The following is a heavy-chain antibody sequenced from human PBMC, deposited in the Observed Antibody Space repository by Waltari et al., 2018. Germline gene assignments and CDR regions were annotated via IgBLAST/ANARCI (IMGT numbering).Heavy chain of an antibody. D-gene: IGHD6-13*01. CDR2: IYYSGST. CDR1: GGSISSSSYY. CDR3: ARNIAAGTRIGY. V-gene: IGHV4-39*01. Sequence: QLQLQESGPGLVKPSETLSLTCTVSGGSISSSSYYWGWIGRIYYSGSTYYNPALKSRVTISVDTSKNQFSLKLSSVTAADTAVYYCARNIAAGTRIGYWGQGTLVTVSS. J-gene: IGHJ4*02.